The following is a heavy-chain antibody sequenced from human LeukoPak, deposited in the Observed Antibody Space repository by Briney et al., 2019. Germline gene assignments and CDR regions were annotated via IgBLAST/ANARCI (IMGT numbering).Heavy chain of an antibody. D-gene: IGHD2-2*01. CDR1: GYTFTSYA. V-gene: IGHV1-18*01. CDR3: ARGEFICTINTCYASALDS. Sequence: ASVKVSCMASGYTFTSYAISWVRQAPGQGLEWMGWIRAHNGDTNHAQQLQGRVTVTTDTSTRTAYMELRSLRSEDTAVYYCARGEFICTINTCYASALDSWGQGTLVTVSS. CDR2: IRAHNGDT. J-gene: IGHJ4*02.